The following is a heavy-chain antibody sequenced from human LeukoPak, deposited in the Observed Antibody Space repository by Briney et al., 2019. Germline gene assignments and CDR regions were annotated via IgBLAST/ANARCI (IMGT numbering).Heavy chain of an antibody. CDR2: INPSGST. D-gene: IGHD5-18*01. Sequence: PSETLSLTCTVSGGSISSYYWSWIRQPPGKGLEWIGEINPSGSTNYNSSLKSRVTISVDTSKNQFSLNLSSVTAADTAVYYCARHVGYNYDNRLDYWGQGTLVIVSS. V-gene: IGHV4-34*01. CDR3: ARHVGYNYDNRLDY. CDR1: GGSISSYY. J-gene: IGHJ4*02.